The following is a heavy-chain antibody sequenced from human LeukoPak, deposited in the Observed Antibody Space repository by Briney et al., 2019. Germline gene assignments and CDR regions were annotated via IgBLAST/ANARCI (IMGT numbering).Heavy chain of an antibody. CDR2: IYSGDTT. V-gene: IGHV3-66*01. Sequence: GGSLRLSCAASGFTVSSNNMNWVRQAPGKGLEWVSGIYSGDTTYYADSVQGRFIISRDNAKNTLYLQMNVLTVEDTAVYYCAREDRYTSGSFDYWGQGTLVTVSS. CDR3: AREDRYTSGSFDY. CDR1: GFTVSSNN. J-gene: IGHJ4*02. D-gene: IGHD6-19*01.